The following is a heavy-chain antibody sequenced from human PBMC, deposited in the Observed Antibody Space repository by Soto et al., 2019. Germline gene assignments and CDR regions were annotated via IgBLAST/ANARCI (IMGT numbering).Heavy chain of an antibody. CDR1: GFSLSTSEVG. CDR3: AHRFDWYYFNY. Sequence: QIPLKESGPTLLKPTQTLTLTCTFSGFSLSTSEVGVGWIRQPPGKALEWLALIYWDDDKRYSPSLRSRLTITKDTSKNQVVLTMTNMDPVDTATYYCAHRFDWYYFNYWGQGSLVTVSS. V-gene: IGHV2-5*02. D-gene: IGHD3-9*01. CDR2: IYWDDDK. J-gene: IGHJ4*02.